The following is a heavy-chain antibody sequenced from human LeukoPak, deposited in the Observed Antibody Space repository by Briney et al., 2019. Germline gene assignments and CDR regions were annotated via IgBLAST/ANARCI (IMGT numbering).Heavy chain of an antibody. CDR3: ARDSYQDYYGRFDP. CDR2: ITNGGVTT. CDR1: GFTFGSYA. Sequence: GGSLRLSCAASGFTFGSYAMSWVRQTPGKSLEWVSIITNGGVTTYYADSVRGRSTISRDNSENTLYLQMNGLTAEDTAMYYCARDSYQDYYGRFDPWGQGTLVIVSS. J-gene: IGHJ5*02. V-gene: IGHV3-23*01. D-gene: IGHD3-10*01.